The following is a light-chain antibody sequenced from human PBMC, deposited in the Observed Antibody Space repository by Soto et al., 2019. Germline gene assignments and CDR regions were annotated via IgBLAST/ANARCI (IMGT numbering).Light chain of an antibody. CDR1: SSDVGTYNY. J-gene: IGLJ1*01. CDR2: DVT. Sequence: QSVLTQPRSVSGSAGQSVTISCTGTSSDVGTYNYVSWYQQHPGKAPKVMIYDVTKRPSGVPDRFSGSKSGNTASLTISGLQAEDEADYYCCSYAGSYTYVFGAGTQVTVL. V-gene: IGLV2-11*01. CDR3: CSYAGSYTYV.